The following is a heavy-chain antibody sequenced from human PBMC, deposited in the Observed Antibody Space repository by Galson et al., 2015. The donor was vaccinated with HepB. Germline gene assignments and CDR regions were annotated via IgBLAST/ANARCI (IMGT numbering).Heavy chain of an antibody. J-gene: IGHJ6*02. CDR2: IIPIFGTA. CDR3: AGVLLWTTRNVYYYGMDV. CDR1: GGTFSSYA. Sequence: SVKVSCKASGGTFSSYAISWVRQAPGQGLEWMGGIIPIFGTANYAQKFQGRVTITADESTSTAYMELSSLRSEDTAVYYCAGVLLWTTRNVYYYGMDVWGQGTTVTVSS. D-gene: IGHD3-10*01. V-gene: IGHV1-69*13.